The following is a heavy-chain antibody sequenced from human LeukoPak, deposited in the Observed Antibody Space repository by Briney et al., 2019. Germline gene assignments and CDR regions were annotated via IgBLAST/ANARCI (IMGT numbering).Heavy chain of an antibody. CDR2: ISYDGSNK. CDR3: ARIKNDFWSGYYVDY. V-gene: IGHV3-30-3*01. CDR1: GFTFSGYP. Sequence: GGSLRLSCEASGFTFSGYPIHWVRQAPGKGLEWVAVISYDGSNKYYADSVKGRFTISRDNSKDTLYLQMNSLRAEDTAVYYCARIKNDFWSGYYVDYWGQGTLVTVSS. D-gene: IGHD3-3*01. J-gene: IGHJ4*02.